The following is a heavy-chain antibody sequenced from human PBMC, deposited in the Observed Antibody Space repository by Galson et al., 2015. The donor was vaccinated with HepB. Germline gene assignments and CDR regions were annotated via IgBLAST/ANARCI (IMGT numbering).Heavy chain of an antibody. V-gene: IGHV3-74*01. J-gene: IGHJ5*01. CDR2: IKNDGTVT. CDR3: AKSDWLDS. Sequence: SLRLSCAASFSGYWMHWVRQPPGKELVWVSRIKNDGTVTSYADAVKGRFTISRDNAKNTLYLQMNSLRVEDTAVYYCAKSDWLDSWGQGTLVTVSS. CDR1: FSGYW.